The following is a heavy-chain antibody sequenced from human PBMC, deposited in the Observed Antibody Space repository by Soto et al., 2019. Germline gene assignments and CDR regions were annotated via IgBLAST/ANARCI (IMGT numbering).Heavy chain of an antibody. Sequence: GGSLRLSCAASGFTFSSYGMHWVRQAPGKGLEWVAVIWYDGSNKYYADSVKGRFTISRDNSKNTLYLQMNSLRAEDTAVYYCARDPVYDSSGYLTGYFQHWGQGTLVTVSS. CDR3: ARDPVYDSSGYLTGYFQH. CDR1: GFTFSSYG. D-gene: IGHD3-22*01. V-gene: IGHV3-33*01. CDR2: IWYDGSNK. J-gene: IGHJ1*01.